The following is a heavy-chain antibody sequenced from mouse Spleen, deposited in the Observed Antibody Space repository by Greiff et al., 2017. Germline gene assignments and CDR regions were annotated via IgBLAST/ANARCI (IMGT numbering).Heavy chain of an antibody. Sequence: QVQLQQSGAELVKPGASVKLSCKASGYTFTSYWMQWVKQRPGQGLEWIGEIDPSDSYTNYNQKFKGKATLTVDTSSSTAYMQLSSLTSEDSAVYYCARRGYDYDVDYWGQGTTLTVSS. D-gene: IGHD2-4*01. J-gene: IGHJ2*01. V-gene: IGHV1-50*01. CDR3: ARRGYDYDVDY. CDR1: GYTFTSYW. CDR2: IDPSDSYT.